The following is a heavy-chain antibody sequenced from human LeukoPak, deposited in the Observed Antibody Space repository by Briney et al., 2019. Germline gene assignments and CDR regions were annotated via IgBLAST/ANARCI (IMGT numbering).Heavy chain of an antibody. Sequence: ASVKVSCKASGYTFTRYYMEWVRQAPGQGLEWMGIINPSGGSTRYAQNFQDRVTMSRDTSTSTVYMELSSLRSDDAAMYYCAIYSDTYYFDHWGQGTLVTVSS. D-gene: IGHD1-26*01. J-gene: IGHJ4*02. CDR2: INPSGGST. V-gene: IGHV1-46*01. CDR3: AIYSDTYYFDH. CDR1: GYTFTRYY.